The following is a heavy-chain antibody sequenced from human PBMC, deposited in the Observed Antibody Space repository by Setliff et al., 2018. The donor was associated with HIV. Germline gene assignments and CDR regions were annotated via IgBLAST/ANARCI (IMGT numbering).Heavy chain of an antibody. CDR1: GGSVSSVNYY. CDR3: ARDQKGYSYGYFDS. CDR2: IYYDGRT. Sequence: SETLSLTCSVSGGSVSSVNYYWSWIRQPPGKGLEWIGSIYYDGRTFYKPSLKSRLTISVDTSKNQFSLRLSFVTAADTAVYYCARDQKGYSYGYFDSWGQGTLVTVSS. D-gene: IGHD5-18*01. J-gene: IGHJ4*02. V-gene: IGHV4-39*07.